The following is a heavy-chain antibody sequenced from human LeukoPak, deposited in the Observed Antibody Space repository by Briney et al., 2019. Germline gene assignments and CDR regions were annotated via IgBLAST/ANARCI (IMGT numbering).Heavy chain of an antibody. J-gene: IGHJ4*02. Sequence: GGSLRLSCAASGFTFSSYGMHWVRQAPGKGLEWVAVISYDGSNKYYADSVKGRFTISRDNSKNTLYLQMNSLRAEDTAVYYCAKDCGGECYLDYWGQGTLVTVSS. V-gene: IGHV3-30*18. D-gene: IGHD2-21*01. CDR2: ISYDGSNK. CDR1: GFTFSSYG. CDR3: AKDCGGECYLDY.